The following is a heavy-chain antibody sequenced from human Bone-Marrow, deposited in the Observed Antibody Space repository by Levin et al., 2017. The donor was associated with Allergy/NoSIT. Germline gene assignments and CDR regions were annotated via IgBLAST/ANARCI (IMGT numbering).Heavy chain of an antibody. CDR2: ISSSSSSI. V-gene: IGHV3-21*01. J-gene: IGHJ5*02. D-gene: IGHD4-17*01. CDR3: ARDFRPTTVTKWFDP. CDR1: GFTFSTYT. Sequence: RPGGSLRLSCAASGFTFSTYTMNWVRQTPEKGLEWVSSISSSSSSIYYADSVRGRFTISRDNAKNSLYLQMNSLRVEDTAVYYCARDFRPTTVTKWFDPWGQGTLVTVSS.